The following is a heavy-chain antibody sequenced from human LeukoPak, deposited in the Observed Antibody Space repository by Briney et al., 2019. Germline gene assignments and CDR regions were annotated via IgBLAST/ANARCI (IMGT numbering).Heavy chain of an antibody. V-gene: IGHV4-39*01. D-gene: IGHD1-26*01. CDR3: ARGGLWELLANDY. CDR2: IYYSGST. J-gene: IGHJ4*02. CDR1: GGSISSSSYY. Sequence: PSETLSLTCTVPGGSISSSSYYWGWIRQPPGKGLEWIGSIYYSGSTYYNPSLKSRVTISVDTSKNQFSLKLSSVTAADTAVYYCARGGLWELLANDYWGQGTLVTVSS.